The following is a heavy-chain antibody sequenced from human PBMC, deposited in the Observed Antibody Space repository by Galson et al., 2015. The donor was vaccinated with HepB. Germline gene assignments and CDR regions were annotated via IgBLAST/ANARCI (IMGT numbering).Heavy chain of an antibody. CDR1: GFTFGDYY. V-gene: IGHV3-11*01. CDR3: ARGQWLDRKYFQP. Sequence: SLRLSCAASGFTFGDYYMIWVRQAPGKGLEWVSYIGNKGRTIYYADSVKGRFTISRDNAKNSLYLQMNSLRAEDTALYYCARGQWLDRKYFQPWGQGTLVTVSS. D-gene: IGHD6-19*01. CDR2: IGNKGRTI. J-gene: IGHJ1*01.